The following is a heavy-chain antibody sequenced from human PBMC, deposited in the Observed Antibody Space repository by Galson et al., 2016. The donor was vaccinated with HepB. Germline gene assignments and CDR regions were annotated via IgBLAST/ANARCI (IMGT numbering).Heavy chain of an antibody. J-gene: IGHJ4*02. D-gene: IGHD1-1*01. CDR2: ISGSDGST. Sequence: SLRLSCAASGFTFSSYAMSWVRQASGKGLEWVSAISGSDGSTYYADSVKGRFTISRDNSKNTLYLQMNSLRDEDTAVYYCAKGRTGTTGPVEYWGQGTLVTVSS. CDR3: AKGRTGTTGPVEY. CDR1: GFTFSSYA. V-gene: IGHV3-23*01.